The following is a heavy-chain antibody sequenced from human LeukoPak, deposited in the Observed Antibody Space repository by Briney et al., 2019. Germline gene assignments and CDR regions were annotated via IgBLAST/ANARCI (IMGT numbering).Heavy chain of an antibody. CDR2: IYPGDSDT. CDR3: ARRIMGAIDYFIMDV. Sequence: PGESLKISCKGSGYNFTNYYIAWVRQMPGKGLEWMGIIYPGDSDTTYSPSFQGQVTISADKSISTAYLQWISLEASDTAIYYCARRIMGAIDYFIMDVWGQGTTVTVSS. D-gene: IGHD1-26*01. J-gene: IGHJ6*02. V-gene: IGHV5-51*01. CDR1: GYNFTNYY.